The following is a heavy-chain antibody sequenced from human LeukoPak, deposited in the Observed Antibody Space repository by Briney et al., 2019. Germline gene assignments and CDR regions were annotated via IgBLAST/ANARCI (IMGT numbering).Heavy chain of an antibody. Sequence: GGSLRLSCAASGFTFSDYVMSWVRQPPGKGLGWVSAISGSGGSTYYGDSVKGRFTISRDNSKNTLYLQMNSLRAEDTAVYYCAKYANGGPQDYWGQGTLVTVSP. CDR1: GFTFSDYV. J-gene: IGHJ4*02. CDR2: ISGSGGST. D-gene: IGHD2-2*01. CDR3: AKYANGGPQDY. V-gene: IGHV3-23*01.